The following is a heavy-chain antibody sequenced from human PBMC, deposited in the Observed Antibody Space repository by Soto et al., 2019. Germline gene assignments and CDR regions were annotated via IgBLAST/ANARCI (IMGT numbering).Heavy chain of an antibody. V-gene: IGHV1-3*04. CDR2: INTGNGYT. CDR1: GYTFTNYA. J-gene: IGHJ4*02. CDR3: ARDPPPWDATMFRGGDY. D-gene: IGHD3-10*02. Sequence: QVQLVQSGAEVKKPGASVKVSCKASGYTFTNYAIHSVRQAPGQRLEWLGRINTGNGYTKYSQKLQDRVTITSDTSASIAYMELSSLRSEDTAVFYCARDPPPWDATMFRGGDYWGQGPLDTVSS.